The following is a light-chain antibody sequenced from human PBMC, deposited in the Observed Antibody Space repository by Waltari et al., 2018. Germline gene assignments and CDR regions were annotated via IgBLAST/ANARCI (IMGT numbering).Light chain of an antibody. V-gene: IGKV1-5*01. CDR2: DIS. J-gene: IGKJ2*03. CDR1: QRFGRW. Sequence: DIQMTQSPSTLSASVGDSVTLTCRASQRFGRWLAWYQQKPGQAPKLLIYDISTLEGGVPSRFSGSGSGTEFTLTISNLQPDDFAAYFCQQYASYSGSFGQGTRLEIK. CDR3: QQYASYSGS.